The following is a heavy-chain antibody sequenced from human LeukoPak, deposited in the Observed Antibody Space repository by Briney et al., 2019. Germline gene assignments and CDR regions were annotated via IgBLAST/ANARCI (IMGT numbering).Heavy chain of an antibody. D-gene: IGHD3-16*02. CDR2: ISAYNGNT. CDR3: ARARSFGGVIPPVFDY. CDR1: GYTFTSYG. Sequence: ASVKVSCKASGYTFTSYGISWVRQAPGQGLEWMGWISAYNGNTNNAQKLQGRVTMTTDTSTSTAYMELRSLRSDDTAVYYCARARSFGGVIPPVFDYWGQGTLVTVSS. V-gene: IGHV1-18*01. J-gene: IGHJ4*02.